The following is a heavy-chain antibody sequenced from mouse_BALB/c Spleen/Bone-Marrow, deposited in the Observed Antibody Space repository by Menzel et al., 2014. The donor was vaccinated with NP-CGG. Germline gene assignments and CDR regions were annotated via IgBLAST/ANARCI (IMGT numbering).Heavy chain of an antibody. CDR2: ISTYYGNT. CDR1: GYTFTDYA. J-gene: IGHJ2*01. CDR3: ARESAYYGYFDY. D-gene: IGHD1-1*01. V-gene: IGHV1-67*01. Sequence: VQLQQSGPELVRPGVSVKISCKGSGYTFTDYAMHWLKQSHAKSLEWIGVISTYYGNTNYNQKFKGKATMTVDKSSSTAYMELARLTSEDSAIYYCARESAYYGYFDYWGQGTTLTVSS.